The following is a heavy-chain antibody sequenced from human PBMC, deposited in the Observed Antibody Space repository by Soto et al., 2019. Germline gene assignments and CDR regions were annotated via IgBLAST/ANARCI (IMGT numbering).Heavy chain of an antibody. D-gene: IGHD3-22*01. CDR2: IYSGGST. J-gene: IGHJ3*02. CDR3: GRDRSSGYYTDAFDI. V-gene: IGHV3-66*01. CDR1: GFTVSSNY. Sequence: EVQLVESGGGLVQPGGSLRLSCAASGFTVSSNYMSWVRQAPGKGLEWVSVIYSGGSTYYADSVKGRFTISRDNSKNTLYLQMNSMRAEDTAVYYCGRDRSSGYYTDAFDIWGQGTMVTVSS.